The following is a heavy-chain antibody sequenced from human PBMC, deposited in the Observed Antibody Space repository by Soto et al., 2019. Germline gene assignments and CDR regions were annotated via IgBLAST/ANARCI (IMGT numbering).Heavy chain of an antibody. CDR3: ARRKGSGGSCCDAFDI. D-gene: IGHD2-15*01. J-gene: IGHJ3*02. CDR2: IIPILGIA. V-gene: IGHV1-69*02. CDR1: AGTFSSYT. Sequence: QVQLVQSGAEVKKPGSSVKVSCKASAGTFSSYTISWVRQAPGQGLEWMGRIIPILGIANYAQKFQGRVTITADKATGTADMELSSLRSEDTAVYYCARRKGSGGSCCDAFDIWGQGTMVTGSS.